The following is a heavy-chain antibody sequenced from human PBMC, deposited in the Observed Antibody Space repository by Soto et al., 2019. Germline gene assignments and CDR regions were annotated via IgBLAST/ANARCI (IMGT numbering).Heavy chain of an antibody. J-gene: IGHJ4*02. Sequence: SVKVSCKASGGTFSSYAISWVRQAPGQGLEWMGGIIPIFGTANYAQKFQGRVTITADESTSTAYMELSSLRSEDTDVYYCARITHRDGYNTPDYWGQGTLVTVYS. CDR2: IIPIFGTA. CDR1: GGTFSSYA. D-gene: IGHD5-18*01. V-gene: IGHV1-69*13. CDR3: ARITHRDGYNTPDY.